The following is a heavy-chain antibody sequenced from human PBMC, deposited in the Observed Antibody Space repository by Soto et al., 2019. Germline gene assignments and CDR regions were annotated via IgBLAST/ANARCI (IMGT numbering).Heavy chain of an antibody. Sequence: ASVKVSCKASGYTFTSYGISWVRQAPGQGLEWMGWISAYNGNTNYAQKLQGRVTMTTDTSTSTAYMELRSLRSDDTAVYYCARDFSRYYDSSGYPWYFDYWGQGTRVTVSS. J-gene: IGHJ4*02. CDR3: ARDFSRYYDSSGYPWYFDY. V-gene: IGHV1-18*01. CDR1: GYTFTSYG. D-gene: IGHD3-22*01. CDR2: ISAYNGNT.